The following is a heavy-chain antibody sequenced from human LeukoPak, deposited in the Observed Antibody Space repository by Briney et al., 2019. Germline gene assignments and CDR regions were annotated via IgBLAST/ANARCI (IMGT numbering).Heavy chain of an antibody. CDR1: GGSISSYY. CDR2: IYYSGGT. V-gene: IGHV4-59*01. CDR3: ARGTTMYSSSWYLYWFDP. Sequence: SETLSLTCTVSGGSISSYYWSWIRQPPGKGLEWIGYIYYSGGTNYNPSLKSRVTISVDTSKNQFSLKLSSVTAADTAVYYCARGTTMYSSSWYLYWFDPWGQGTLVTVSS. J-gene: IGHJ5*02. D-gene: IGHD6-13*01.